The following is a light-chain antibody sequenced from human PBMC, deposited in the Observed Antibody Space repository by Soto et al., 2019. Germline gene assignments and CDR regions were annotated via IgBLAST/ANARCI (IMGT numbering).Light chain of an antibody. CDR2: AAS. Sequence: DIQMTPSPSSLSASVRDRVTITCLASQSISSYLNWYQQKPGKAPKLLIYAASSLQSGVPSRFSGSGSGTEFTLTISSLQPEDFATYYCQQYDSFSVTVGQGTKVDI. J-gene: IGKJ1*01. V-gene: IGKV1-39*01. CDR3: QQYDSFSVT. CDR1: QSISSY.